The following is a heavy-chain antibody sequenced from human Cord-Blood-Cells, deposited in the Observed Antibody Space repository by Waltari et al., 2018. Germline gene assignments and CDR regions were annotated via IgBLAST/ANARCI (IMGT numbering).Heavy chain of an antibody. CDR3: ARGRYDSSGYYSY. J-gene: IGHJ4*02. CDR2: NNQSGST. D-gene: IGHD3-22*01. V-gene: IGHV4-34*01. Sequence: QVQLQQWGAGLLKPSETLSLTCAVYGGSFSGYYWSWIRQPPGKGLEWIGENNQSGSTNYIPSLKSRVTISVETSKNQFSLKLSSVTAADTAVYYCARGRYDSSGYYSYWGQGTLVTVSS. CDR1: GGSFSGYY.